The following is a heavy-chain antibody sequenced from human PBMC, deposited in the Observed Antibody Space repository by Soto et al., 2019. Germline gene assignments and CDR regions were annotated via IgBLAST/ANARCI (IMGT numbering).Heavy chain of an antibody. CDR1: GDSVSSYSAA. V-gene: IGHV6-1*01. CDR3: ARDRNHVVLMGSRSGSPGVGAFDI. J-gene: IGHJ3*02. Sequence: SQTLSLTCAISGDSVSSYSAAWNWIRQSPSRGLEWLGRTYYRSKWYNDYAVSVKSRITINPDTSKNQFSLQLNSVTPEDTAVYYCARDRNHVVLMGSRSGSPGVGAFDIWGQGTMVTVSS. CDR2: TYYRSKWYN. D-gene: IGHD3-10*01.